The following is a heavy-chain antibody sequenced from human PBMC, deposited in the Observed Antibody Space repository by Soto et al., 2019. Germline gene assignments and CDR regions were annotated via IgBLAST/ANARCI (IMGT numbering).Heavy chain of an antibody. Sequence: GGSLRLSCAASGFTFSSYGMHWVRQAPGKGLEWVAVIWYDGSNKYYADSVKGRFTISRDNSKNTLYLQMNSLRAEDTAVYYCARGPRYYYCRMDVWGQGTTVTVSS. CDR3: ARGPRYYYCRMDV. V-gene: IGHV3-33*01. CDR2: IWYDGSNK. CDR1: GFTFSSYG. J-gene: IGHJ6*02.